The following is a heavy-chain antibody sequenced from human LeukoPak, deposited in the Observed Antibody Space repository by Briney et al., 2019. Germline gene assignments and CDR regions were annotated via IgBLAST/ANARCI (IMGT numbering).Heavy chain of an antibody. CDR1: GYRFTNYW. J-gene: IGHJ4*02. CDR3: AREGAASGLDY. V-gene: IGHV5-51*01. Sequence: GESLKISCQGSGYRFTNYWIGWVRQMPGKGLEWMGIIYPGDSDTRYSPSFQGQVTISADRSISTAYLQWSSLEASDTAIYYCAREGAASGLDYWGQGTLVTVSS. D-gene: IGHD6-13*01. CDR2: IYPGDSDT.